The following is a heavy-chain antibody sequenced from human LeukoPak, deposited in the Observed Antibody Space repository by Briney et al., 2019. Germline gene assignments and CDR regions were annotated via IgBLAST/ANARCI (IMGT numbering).Heavy chain of an antibody. V-gene: IGHV3-21*01. J-gene: IGHJ3*02. Sequence: GGSLRLSCAASGFTFSSYSVNWVRQAPGKGLEWVSSISSSSSYIYYADSVKGRFTISRDNAKNSLYLQMNSLRAEDTAVYYCAAVIGDAFDIWGQGTMVTVSS. CDR2: ISSSSSYI. D-gene: IGHD3-16*01. CDR3: AAVIGDAFDI. CDR1: GFTFSSYS.